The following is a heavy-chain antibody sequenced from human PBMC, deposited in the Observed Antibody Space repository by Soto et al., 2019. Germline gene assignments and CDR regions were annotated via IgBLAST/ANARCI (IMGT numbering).Heavy chain of an antibody. CDR2: ISSSSSTI. CDR3: ARAVVVPAAMSGYYFDY. D-gene: IGHD2-2*01. Sequence: GGSLRLSCAASGFTFSSYSVNWVRQAPGKGLEWVSYISSSSSTIYYAESVKGRFTISRDNAKNSLYLQMNSLRDEDTAVYYCARAVVVPAAMSGYYFDYWGPGTLVTVSS. J-gene: IGHJ4*02. CDR1: GFTFSSYS. V-gene: IGHV3-48*02.